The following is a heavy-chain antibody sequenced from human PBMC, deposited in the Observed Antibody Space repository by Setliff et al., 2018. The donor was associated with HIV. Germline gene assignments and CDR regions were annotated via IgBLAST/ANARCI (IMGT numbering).Heavy chain of an antibody. CDR3: ARGRLGTVTSLIKKRASYTWLDL. V-gene: IGHV4-39*07. CDR1: GGSISSSSYY. Sequence: SETLSLTCTVSGGSISSSSYYWGWIRQPPGKGLEWIGSIYYSGSTYYNPSLKSRVTISADTSRTQFSLKLRSVTAADTAVYYCARGRLGTVTSLIKKRASYTWLDLWGQGTLVTVSS. J-gene: IGHJ5*02. D-gene: IGHD3-16*01. CDR2: IYYSGST.